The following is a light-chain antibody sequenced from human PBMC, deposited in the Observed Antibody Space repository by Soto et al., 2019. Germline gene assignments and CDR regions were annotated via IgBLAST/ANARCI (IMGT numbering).Light chain of an antibody. CDR1: QTVSSNY. CDR2: GAS. V-gene: IGKV3-20*01. CDR3: QQYTGPPTT. J-gene: IGKJ5*01. Sequence: EIRLTQSPYTLSLSPGERATLSCRASQTVSSNYLAWCQQRPGQAPRLLIYGASTRAAGIPDRFSGSGSGTDFTLTITRLEPGDSAVYFCQQYTGPPTTFGQGTRLEI.